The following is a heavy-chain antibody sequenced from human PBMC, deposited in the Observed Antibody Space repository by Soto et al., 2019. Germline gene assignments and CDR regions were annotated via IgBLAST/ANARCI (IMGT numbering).Heavy chain of an antibody. CDR2: IYYSGST. J-gene: IGHJ3*02. D-gene: IGHD3-9*01. CDR1: GGSISSGGYY. Sequence: QVQLQESGPGLVKPSQTLSLTCTVSGGSISSGGYYWSWIRQHPGKGLEWIGYIYYSGSTYYNPSLKSRVTISVDTSKNQFSLKLSSVTAADTAVYYCASSVHIVGKFDKDAFDIWGQGTMVTVSS. V-gene: IGHV4-31*03. CDR3: ASSVHIVGKFDKDAFDI.